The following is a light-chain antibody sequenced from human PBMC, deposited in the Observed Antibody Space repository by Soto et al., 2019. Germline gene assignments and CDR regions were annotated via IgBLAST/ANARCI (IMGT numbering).Light chain of an antibody. V-gene: IGKV3-11*01. Sequence: EVVLTQSPATLSLSPGERATLSCRASQNVSIYLAWYQQKPGQVPRLLIYDATNRAAGIPPRFSGSGSGTDFTLTISSLVPEDFAVYYCQQRYSWPPLTFGGGTKVEIK. CDR3: QQRYSWPPLT. CDR2: DAT. J-gene: IGKJ4*01. CDR1: QNVSIY.